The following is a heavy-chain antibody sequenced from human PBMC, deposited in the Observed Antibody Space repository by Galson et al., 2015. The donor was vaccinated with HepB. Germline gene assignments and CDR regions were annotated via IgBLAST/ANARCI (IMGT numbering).Heavy chain of an antibody. J-gene: IGHJ4*02. V-gene: IGHV3-64D*06. D-gene: IGHD3-10*01. CDR3: VPRVRGFARPFDY. CDR2: ISSNGGST. Sequence: SLRLSCAASGFTFSSYAMHWVRQAPGKGLEYVSAISSNGGSTYYADSVKGRFTISRDNSKNTLYLQMSSLRAEDTAVYYCVPRVRGFARPFDYWGQGTLVTVSS. CDR1: GFTFSSYA.